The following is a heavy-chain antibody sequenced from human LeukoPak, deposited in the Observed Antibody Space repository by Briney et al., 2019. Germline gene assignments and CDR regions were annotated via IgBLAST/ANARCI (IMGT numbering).Heavy chain of an antibody. J-gene: IGHJ5*02. D-gene: IGHD5-24*01. CDR3: ARHVAKATIGDWFDP. CDR1: GGSFSGYY. Sequence: SETLSLTCAVYGGSFSGYYWSWIRQPPGKGLEWIGEINHSGSTNYNPSLKSRVTISVDTSKNQFSLKLSSVTAADTAVYYCARHVAKATIGDWFDPWGQGILVTVSS. CDR2: INHSGST. V-gene: IGHV4-34*01.